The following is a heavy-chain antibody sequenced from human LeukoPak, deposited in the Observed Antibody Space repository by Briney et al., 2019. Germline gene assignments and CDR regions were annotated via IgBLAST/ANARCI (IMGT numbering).Heavy chain of an antibody. D-gene: IGHD5-24*01. CDR3: ARVGEMATILSYFDY. CDR2: IYYSGST. V-gene: IGHV4-31*03. Sequence: PSETLSLTCTVSGGSISSGGYYWSWIRQHPGKGLEWIGYIYYSGSTYYNPSLKSRVTISVDTSKNQFSLKLSSVIAADTAVYYCARVGEMATILSYFDYWGQGTLVTVSS. CDR1: GGSISSGGYY. J-gene: IGHJ4*02.